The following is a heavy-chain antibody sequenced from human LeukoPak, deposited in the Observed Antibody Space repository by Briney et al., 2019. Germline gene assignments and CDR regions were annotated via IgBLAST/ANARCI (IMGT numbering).Heavy chain of an antibody. V-gene: IGHV4-30-2*01. J-gene: IGHJ3*02. Sequence: RPSETLSLTCTVSGGSISSGGYYWSWIRQPPGKGLEWIGYIYHSGSTYYNPSLKSRVTISVDRSKNQFSLKLSSVTAADTAVYYCARAGEAGYCSSTSCYENAFDIWGQGTMVTVSS. CDR3: ARAGEAGYCSSTSCYENAFDI. CDR2: IYHSGST. D-gene: IGHD2-2*01. CDR1: GGSISSGGYY.